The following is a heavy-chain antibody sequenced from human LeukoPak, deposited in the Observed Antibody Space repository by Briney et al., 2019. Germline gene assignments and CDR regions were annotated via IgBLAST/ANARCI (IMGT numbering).Heavy chain of an antibody. CDR3: ARHYCSGGSCHFDY. D-gene: IGHD2-15*01. Sequence: PGGSPRLSCAASGFTFSSFWMTWGRQAPGKGLEWVANIKQDGSEKYYVDSVKGRFTISRDNAKNSLYLQMNSLRAEDTAVYYCARHYCSGGSCHFDYWGQGTLVTVSS. CDR2: IKQDGSEK. CDR1: GFTFSSFW. J-gene: IGHJ4*02. V-gene: IGHV3-7*01.